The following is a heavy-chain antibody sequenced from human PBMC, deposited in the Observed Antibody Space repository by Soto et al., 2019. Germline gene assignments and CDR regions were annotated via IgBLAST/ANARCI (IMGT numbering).Heavy chain of an antibody. Sequence: QITLNESGPTPVKPRQTLTLTCTFSGFSLTTSGVGVGWIRQSPGKAPEWLALIYWDDDKRYSPSLKSRLTITKDTSKNQVVLTMADLDPAYTATYYCAHRVLRTVFGLVTTTAIYFYFWGQGTPVAVSS. CDR3: AHRVLRTVFGLVTTTAIYFYF. V-gene: IGHV2-5*02. D-gene: IGHD3-3*01. CDR2: IYWDDDK. CDR1: GFSLTTSGVG. J-gene: IGHJ4*02.